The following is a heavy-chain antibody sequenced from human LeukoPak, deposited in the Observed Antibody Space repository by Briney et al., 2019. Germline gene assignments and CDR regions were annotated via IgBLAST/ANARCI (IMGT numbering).Heavy chain of an antibody. CDR1: GYTFTSYY. D-gene: IGHD2-2*01. V-gene: IGHV1-46*01. J-gene: IGHJ4*02. Sequence: AASVKVSCKASGYTFTSYYMHWVRQAPGQGLEWMGIINPSGGSTSYAQKFQGRVTMTRDMSTSTVYMELSSLRSEDTAVYYCARQGCSSTSCWGYYFDYWGQGTLVTVSS. CDR3: ARQGCSSTSCWGYYFDY. CDR2: INPSGGST.